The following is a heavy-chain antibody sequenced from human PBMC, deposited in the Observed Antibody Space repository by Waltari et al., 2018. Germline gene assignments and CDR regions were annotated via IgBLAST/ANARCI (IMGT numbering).Heavy chain of an antibody. CDR1: GGTVSSYA. V-gene: IGHV1-69*13. D-gene: IGHD1-20*01. CDR2: LIPVCGTS. CDR3: ARVITGTRRSFGY. J-gene: IGHJ4*02. Sequence: QVQLVQSGAEVKKPGSSVKVSCKASGGTVSSYAIRWVRQAPGQGLAWMGGLIPVCGTSNSAQKFQGRVTITADESTSTAYMELSSLRSEDTAVYSCARVITGTRRSFGYWGQGTLVTVSS.